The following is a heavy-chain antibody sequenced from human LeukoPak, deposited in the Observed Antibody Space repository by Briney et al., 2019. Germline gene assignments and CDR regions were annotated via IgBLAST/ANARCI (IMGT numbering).Heavy chain of an antibody. CDR2: IWYDGSNK. CDR1: GFTFSSYG. CDR3: ARVQQLVPFDY. D-gene: IGHD6-13*01. Sequence: GRSLRLSCAASGFTFSSYGMRWVRQAPGKGLEGVAVIWYDGSNKYYADSVKGRFTISRDNSKNTLYLQMNSLRAEDTAVYYCARVQQLVPFDYWGQGTLVTVSS. V-gene: IGHV3-33*01. J-gene: IGHJ4*02.